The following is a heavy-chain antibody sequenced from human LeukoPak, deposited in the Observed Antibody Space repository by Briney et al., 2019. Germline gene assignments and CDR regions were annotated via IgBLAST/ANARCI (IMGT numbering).Heavy chain of an antibody. CDR3: ARADCSSSTCYLRRSWFDP. V-gene: IGHV3-21*01. J-gene: IGHJ5*02. CDR2: ISTSSRYI. Sequence: PGGSLRLSCAASGFTPSNYDMNWVRQAPGKGVEWVSSISTSSRYIYYKDSVRGRFTISRDDAKNSLYLEMNSLRAEDAAVYYCARADCSSSTCYLRRSWFDPWGQGTLVTVSS. D-gene: IGHD2-2*01. CDR1: GFTPSNYD.